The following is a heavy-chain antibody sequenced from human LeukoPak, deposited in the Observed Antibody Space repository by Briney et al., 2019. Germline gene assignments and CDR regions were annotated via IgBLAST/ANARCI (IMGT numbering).Heavy chain of an antibody. V-gene: IGHV3-23*01. CDR2: ISGSGGST. CDR1: GFTFSSYA. Sequence: PGGSLRLSCAASGFTFSSYAMSWVRQAPGKGLEWVSAISGSGGSTYYADSVKGRFTISRDNSKNTLYLQMNSLRAEDTAVYYCAKDSDFWSGYYRASYYYMDVWGKGTTVTVSS. CDR3: AKDSDFWSGYYRASYYYMDV. J-gene: IGHJ6*03. D-gene: IGHD3-3*01.